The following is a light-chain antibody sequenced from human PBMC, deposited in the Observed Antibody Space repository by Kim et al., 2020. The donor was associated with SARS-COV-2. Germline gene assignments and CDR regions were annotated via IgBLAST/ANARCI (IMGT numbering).Light chain of an antibody. CDR2: GAS. Sequence: PGERATLSCRASQSVSSRYLAWYQQKPGQAPRLLIYGASSRATGIPDRFSGIGSGTDFTLTISRLEPEDFAVYYCQQYGSSPPVTFGQGTKVDIK. CDR3: QQYGSSPPVT. CDR1: QSVSSRY. J-gene: IGKJ1*01. V-gene: IGKV3-20*01.